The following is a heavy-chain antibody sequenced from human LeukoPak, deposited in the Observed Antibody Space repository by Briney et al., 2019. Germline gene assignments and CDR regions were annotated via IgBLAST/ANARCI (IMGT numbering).Heavy chain of an antibody. D-gene: IGHD2-15*01. CDR3: ARGRRLVVVVAATPWYCYYGMDV. CDR1: GGSFSGYY. J-gene: IGHJ6*02. V-gene: IGHV4-34*01. CDR2: INHSGST. Sequence: PSETLSLTCAVYGGSFSGYYWSWIRQPPGKGLEWIGEINHSGSTKYNPSLKSRVTISVDTSKNQFSLKLSSVTAADTAVYYCARGRRLVVVVAATPWYCYYGMDVWGQGTTVTVSS.